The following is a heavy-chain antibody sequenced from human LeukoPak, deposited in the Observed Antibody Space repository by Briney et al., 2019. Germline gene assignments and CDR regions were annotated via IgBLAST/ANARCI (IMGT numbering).Heavy chain of an antibody. J-gene: IGHJ4*02. V-gene: IGHV4-59*01. CDR2: IYYSGST. CDR3: ARGAGVLWFRELLSFDY. CDR1: GGSISSYY. Sequence: SETLSLTCTVSGGSISSYYWSWIRQPPGKGLEWIGYIYYSGSTNYNPSLKSRVTISVDTSKNQFSLKLSSVTAADTAVYYCARGAGVLWFRELLSFDYWGQGTLVTVSP. D-gene: IGHD3-10*01.